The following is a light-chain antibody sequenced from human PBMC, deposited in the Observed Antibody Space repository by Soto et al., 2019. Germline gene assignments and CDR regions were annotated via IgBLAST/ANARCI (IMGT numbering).Light chain of an antibody. V-gene: IGLV2-14*03. CDR2: EVR. Sequence: QSALTQPASVSGSAGQSITISCSGTMRDVGAYNLVSWYQQHPGTAPKLIIYEVRNRPSGISSRFSGSRSGNTASLTISGLQAEDEGDYYCSSYAGSSNVFGTGTKLTVL. J-gene: IGLJ1*01. CDR1: MRDVGAYNL. CDR3: SSYAGSSNV.